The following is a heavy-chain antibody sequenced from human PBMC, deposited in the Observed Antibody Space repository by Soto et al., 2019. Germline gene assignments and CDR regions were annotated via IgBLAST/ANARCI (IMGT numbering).Heavy chain of an antibody. D-gene: IGHD6-13*01. J-gene: IGHJ6*02. CDR2: IYPGDSGT. CDR3: ARKRSSSHHYLKDV. V-gene: IGHV5-51*01. Sequence: GESLKISCEGSGYSFTTYWIAWVRQMPGKGLEWMGIIYPGDSGTRYSPSFQGQVTISADKSISTAYLQWSSLKASDSAMYYCARKRSSSHHYLKDVWGQGTTDTVSS. CDR1: GYSFTTYW.